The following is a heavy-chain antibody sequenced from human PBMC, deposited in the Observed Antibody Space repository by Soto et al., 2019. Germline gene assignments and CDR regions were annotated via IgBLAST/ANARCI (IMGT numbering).Heavy chain of an antibody. CDR1: GFTFSSYG. CDR3: VSDRGYGHASVPYS. V-gene: IGHV3-30*03. J-gene: IGHJ4*02. D-gene: IGHD5-18*01. CDR2: ISYDGGLQ. Sequence: QAQLVESGGGVVQPGRSLRLSCAASGFTFSSYGMHWVRQAPGTGLGWVAVISYDGGLQHYADSVKGRFTISRDNSKNMVLLQMNSLRAEDMAVYYCVSDRGYGHASVPYSWGQGTLVSVSS.